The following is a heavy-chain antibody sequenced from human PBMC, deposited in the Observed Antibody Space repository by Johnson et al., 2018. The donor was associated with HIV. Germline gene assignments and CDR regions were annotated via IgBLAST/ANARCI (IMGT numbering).Heavy chain of an antibody. J-gene: IGHJ3*02. D-gene: IGHD2-8*01. CDR3: ATRDPTYRPGVFDI. Sequence: QVQLVESGGGVVQPGRSLRLSCAASGFTFSNSAMHWVRQAPGKGLEWVAVISYVGTNEYYADSVKGRFTISRDNSKNTLYLQMNSLTAEDTAVYYCATRDPTYRPGVFDIWGQGTMVTVSS. V-gene: IGHV3-30*04. CDR1: GFTFSNSA. CDR2: ISYVGTNE.